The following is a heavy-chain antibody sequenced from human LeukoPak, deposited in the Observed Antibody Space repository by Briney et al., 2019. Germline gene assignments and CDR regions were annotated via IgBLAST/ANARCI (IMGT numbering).Heavy chain of an antibody. J-gene: IGHJ5*02. D-gene: IGHD6-19*01. V-gene: IGHV3-48*03. CDR2: ISSSGSTI. CDR1: GFTFSSYE. CDR3: ARGSVAGTPYNWFDP. Sequence: QPGGSLRLSCAASGFTFSSYEMNWVRQAPGKGLEWVSYISSSGSTIYYEDSVKGRFTISRDNAKNSLYLQMNSLRAEDTAVYYCARGSVAGTPYNWFDPWGQGTLVTVSS.